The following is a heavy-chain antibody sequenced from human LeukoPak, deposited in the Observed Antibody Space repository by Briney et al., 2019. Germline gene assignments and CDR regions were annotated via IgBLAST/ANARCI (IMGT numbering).Heavy chain of an antibody. D-gene: IGHD3-10*01. CDR2: INHSGST. V-gene: IGHV4-34*01. CDR1: GGSISSYY. Sequence: SETLSLTCTVSGGSISSYYWSWIRQPPGKGLEWIGEINHSGSTNYNPSLKSRVTISVDTSKNQFSLKLSSVTAADTAVYYCARAAGYYGSGSYFLRYYFDYWGQGTLVTVSS. J-gene: IGHJ4*02. CDR3: ARAAGYYGSGSYFLRYYFDY.